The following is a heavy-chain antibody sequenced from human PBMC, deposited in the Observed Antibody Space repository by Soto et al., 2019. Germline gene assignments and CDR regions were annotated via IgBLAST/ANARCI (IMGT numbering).Heavy chain of an antibody. V-gene: IGHV1-18*04. CDR3: ARPITRGYSSGWFSLYGMDV. CDR2: ISAYNGNT. CDR1: GYTFTSYG. D-gene: IGHD6-19*01. J-gene: IGHJ6*02. Sequence: ASVKVSCKASGYTFTSYGISWVRQAPGQGLEWMGWISAYNGNTNYAQKLQGRVTMTTDTSTSTAYMELRSLRPDDTAVYYCARPITRGYSSGWFSLYGMDVWGQGTTVTVSS.